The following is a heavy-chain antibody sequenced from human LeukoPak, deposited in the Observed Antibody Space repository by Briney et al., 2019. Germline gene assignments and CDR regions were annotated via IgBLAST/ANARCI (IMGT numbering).Heavy chain of an antibody. CDR1: GFTFSDYY. D-gene: IGHD3-22*01. CDR2: ISSSGSTI. Sequence: PGGSLRLSCAASGFTFSDYYMSWIRQAPGKGLEWVSYISSSGSTIYYADSVKGRFTISRDNAKNSLYLQMNSLRAEDTAVYYCARDRPYYYDSSGYTDYWGQGTLVTVSS. V-gene: IGHV3-11*01. CDR3: ARDRPYYYDSSGYTDY. J-gene: IGHJ4*02.